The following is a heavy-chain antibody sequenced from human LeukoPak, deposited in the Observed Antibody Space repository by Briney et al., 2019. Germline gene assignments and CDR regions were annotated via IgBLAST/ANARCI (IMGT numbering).Heavy chain of an antibody. V-gene: IGHV1-69-2*01. CDR3: ATDLRDILPGPYYYYMDV. J-gene: IGHJ6*03. CDR2: VDPEDGET. CDR1: GYTFTDYY. Sequence: ASVKVSCKVSGYTFTDYYMHWVQQAPGKGLEWMGLVDPEDGETIYAEKFQGRVTITADTSTDTAYMELSSLRSEDTAVYYCATDLRDILPGPYYYYMDVWGKGTTVTVSS. D-gene: IGHD3-9*01.